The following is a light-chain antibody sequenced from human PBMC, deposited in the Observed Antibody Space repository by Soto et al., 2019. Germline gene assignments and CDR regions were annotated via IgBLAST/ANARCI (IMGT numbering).Light chain of an antibody. J-gene: IGKJ1*01. CDR2: ETS. V-gene: IGKV1-5*01. CDR1: QSLSSR. CDR3: QQYNRYWT. Sequence: IQMTQSPSSLSASVGDRVTITCRASQSLSSRLTWYQQKPGEAPKLLIYETSSLESGVPSRFSGSGSETEFTLTISSLLPDDFATYYCQQYNRYWTFGQGTKVEIK.